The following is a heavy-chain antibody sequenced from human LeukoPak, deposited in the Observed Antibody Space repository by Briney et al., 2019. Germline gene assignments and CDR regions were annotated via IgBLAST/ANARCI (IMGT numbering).Heavy chain of an antibody. CDR2: ISHDGSNT. CDR1: AFTFNSFG. CDR3: AKDAGQWQNWNWFAP. D-gene: IGHD6-19*01. J-gene: IGHJ5*02. Sequence: GGSLRLSCTASAFTFNSFGMHWVRQAPGKGLEWVAAISHDGSNTYCADSVKGRFTISRDNSKNTVYLQMNGLRPDDTAVYYCAKDAGQWQNWNWFAPWGQGTLAIVSS. V-gene: IGHV3-30*18.